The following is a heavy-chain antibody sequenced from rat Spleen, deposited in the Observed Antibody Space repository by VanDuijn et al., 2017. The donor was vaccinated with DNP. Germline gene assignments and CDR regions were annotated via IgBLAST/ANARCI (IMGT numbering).Heavy chain of an antibody. J-gene: IGHJ2*01. CDR2: ISTGGGNT. Sequence: EVQLVESGGGLVQPGRSLKLSCAASGFSFRGDWLNWIRQAPGKGLEWVATISTGGGNTYYPDSVKGRFTISRDNAKSALYLQMNSLRSEDTATYYCTREKTGRDWGQGVMVTVSS. CDR3: TREKTGRD. D-gene: IGHD5-1*01. CDR1: GFSFRGDW. V-gene: IGHV5-31*01.